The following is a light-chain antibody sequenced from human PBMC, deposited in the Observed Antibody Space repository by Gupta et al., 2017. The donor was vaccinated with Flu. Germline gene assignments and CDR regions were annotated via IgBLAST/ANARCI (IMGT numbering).Light chain of an antibody. V-gene: IGKV3-15*01. Sequence: EIVMTQSPATLSVSPRERATLSCRASQSVSHDLAWYQQKPGQAPRLLIYGASTRATGIAARFSGSGSGTEFTLTISSLQSEDFAVYYCQQYNNWPPLTFGGGTKVEIK. CDR2: GAS. J-gene: IGKJ4*01. CDR1: QSVSHD. CDR3: QQYNNWPPLT.